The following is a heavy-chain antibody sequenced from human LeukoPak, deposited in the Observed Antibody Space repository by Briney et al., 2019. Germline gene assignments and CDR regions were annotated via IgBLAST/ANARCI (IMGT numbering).Heavy chain of an antibody. CDR1: GFTFSSYG. V-gene: IGHV3-33*08. D-gene: IGHD6-13*01. Sequence: PGGSLRLSSAASGFTFSSYGMHWVRQAPGKGLEWVAVIWYDGSNKYYADSVKGRFTISRDNSKNTLYLQMNSLRAEDTAVYYCARDPLYSSSWRNHYWYFDLWGRGTLVTVSS. CDR2: IWYDGSNK. CDR3: ARDPLYSSSWRNHYWYFDL. J-gene: IGHJ2*01.